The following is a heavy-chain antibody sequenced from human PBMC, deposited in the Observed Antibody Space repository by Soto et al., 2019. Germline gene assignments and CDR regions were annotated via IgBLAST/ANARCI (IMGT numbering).Heavy chain of an antibody. J-gene: IGHJ6*02. D-gene: IGHD2-2*01. Sequence: QVQLVESGGGVVQPGRSLRLSCAASGFTFSSYAMHWVRQAPGKGLEWVAVISYDGSNKYYADSVKGRFTISRDNSKNTLYLQMNSLRAEDTAVYYCARDHVIVLVPAALLYGMDVWGQGTTVTVSS. CDR3: ARDHVIVLVPAALLYGMDV. CDR2: ISYDGSNK. V-gene: IGHV3-30-3*01. CDR1: GFTFSSYA.